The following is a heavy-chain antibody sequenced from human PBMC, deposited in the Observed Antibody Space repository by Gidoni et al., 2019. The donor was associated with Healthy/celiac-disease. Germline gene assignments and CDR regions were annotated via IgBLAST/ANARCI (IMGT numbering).Heavy chain of an antibody. D-gene: IGHD2-15*01. CDR1: GGTFSSYA. Sequence: QVQRVQSGAEVKKPGSSVKVSCTASGGTFSSYAISWVRQAPGQGLEWMGGIIPIFGTANSAQKFQGRVTITADESTSTAYMELSSLRSDDTAVYYCARGIINELGYCSGGSCYPYYYYGMDVWGQGTTVTVSS. CDR3: ARGIINELGYCSGGSCYPYYYYGMDV. CDR2: IIPIFGTA. J-gene: IGHJ6*02. V-gene: IGHV1-69*01.